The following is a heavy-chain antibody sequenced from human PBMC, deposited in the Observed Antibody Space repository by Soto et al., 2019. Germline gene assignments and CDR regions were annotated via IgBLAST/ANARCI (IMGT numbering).Heavy chain of an antibody. CDR1: GGTFSSYA. CDR3: ARHDCISSSCYYYYYYGMDV. D-gene: IGHD2-2*01. J-gene: IGHJ6*02. V-gene: IGHV1-69*12. CDR2: IIPIFDTA. Sequence: QVQLVQSGAEVKKPGSSVKVSCKASGGTFSSYAISWVRQAPGQGLACMGGIIPIFDTANYAQKFQGRVTITADESTSTAYMELSSLRSEDTAVYYCARHDCISSSCYYYYYYGMDVWGQGTTVTVSS.